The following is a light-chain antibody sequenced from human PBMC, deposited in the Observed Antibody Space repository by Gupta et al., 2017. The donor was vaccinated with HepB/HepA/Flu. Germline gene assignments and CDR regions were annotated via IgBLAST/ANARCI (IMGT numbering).Light chain of an antibody. Sequence: QSVVTQSPSVSAGPSQRVTISCSGSSANIENNGVNWYHQVPGQPPKLLSFYDDRLASGVSDRVAGYTAGKSDYRAIRGLQPENEGDDDGEKWDDGLNAQGFGGGTKLTVI. CDR1: SANIENNG. CDR3: EKWDDGLNAQG. CDR2: YDD. V-gene: IGLV1-36*01. J-gene: IGLJ2*01.